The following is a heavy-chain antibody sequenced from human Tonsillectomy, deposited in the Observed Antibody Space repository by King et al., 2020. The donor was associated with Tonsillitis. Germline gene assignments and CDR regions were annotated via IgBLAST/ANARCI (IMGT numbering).Heavy chain of an antibody. CDR1: GFTFSDFH. CDR2: TTSKADSYTT. CDR3: APDLGALSSAGHY. J-gene: IGHJ4*02. Sequence: VQLVESGGALVQPGGSLRLSCAASGFTFSDFHMDWVRQAPGKGLEWVGRTTSKADSYTTTYAASLKGRLTISRDDSQNSLFLQMNRLKTEDTAVYYCAPDLGALSSAGHYWGQGTLVTVSS. V-gene: IGHV3-72*01. D-gene: IGHD3-16*01.